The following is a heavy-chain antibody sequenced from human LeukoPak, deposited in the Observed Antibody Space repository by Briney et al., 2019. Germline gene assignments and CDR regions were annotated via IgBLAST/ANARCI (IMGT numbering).Heavy chain of an antibody. D-gene: IGHD4-17*01. Sequence: GRSLRLSCTASGFTFGDYAMSWVRQAPGKGLEWVGFIRSKAYGGTTGYAASVKGRFTISRDDSKSIAYLQMNSLNTVDTAVYYCTRKHDYGDYDESDFDYWGQGTLVTVSS. J-gene: IGHJ4*02. CDR2: IRSKAYGGTT. V-gene: IGHV3-49*04. CDR3: TRKHDYGDYDESDFDY. CDR1: GFTFGDYA.